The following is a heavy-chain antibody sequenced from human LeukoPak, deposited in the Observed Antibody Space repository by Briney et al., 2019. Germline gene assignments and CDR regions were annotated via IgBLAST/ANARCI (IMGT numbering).Heavy chain of an antibody. CDR2: INEGGSSE. D-gene: IGHD4-17*01. CDR1: GFTFSMYW. Sequence: GGSLRLSCEVSGFTFSMYWMTWVRQAPGKGLEWVANINEGGSSEWYVESLKGRFTISRDNSKNTLYLQMSGLRAEDTAVYFCARGAYGDYDSWGQGTLVTVSS. V-gene: IGHV3-7*03. CDR3: ARGAYGDYDS. J-gene: IGHJ5*01.